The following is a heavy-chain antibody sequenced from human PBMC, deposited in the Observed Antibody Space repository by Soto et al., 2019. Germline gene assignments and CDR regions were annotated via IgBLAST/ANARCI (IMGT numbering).Heavy chain of an antibody. Sequence: GGSLRLSCAASGFTFSSYGMHWVRQAPGKGLEWVAVIWYDGSNKYYADSVKGRFTISRDNSKNTLYLQMNSLRAEDTAVYYCAKAFGLRFYYGMDVWGQGTTVTVSS. CDR1: GFTFSSYG. CDR2: IWYDGSNK. CDR3: AKAFGLRFYYGMDV. D-gene: IGHD3-16*01. J-gene: IGHJ6*02. V-gene: IGHV3-33*06.